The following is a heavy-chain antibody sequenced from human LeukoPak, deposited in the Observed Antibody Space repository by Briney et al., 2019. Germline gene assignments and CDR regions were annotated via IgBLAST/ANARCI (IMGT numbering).Heavy chain of an antibody. D-gene: IGHD6-13*01. J-gene: IGHJ4*02. CDR3: ARVGSSSWLLEPAY. CDR2: IYHSGST. Sequence: SETLSLTCTVSGYSISSGYYWGWIRQPPGKGLEWIGSIYHSGSTYYNPSLKSRVTISVDTSKNQFSLKLSSVTAADTAVYYCARVGSSSWLLEPAYWGQGTLVTVSS. CDR1: GYSISSGYY. V-gene: IGHV4-38-2*02.